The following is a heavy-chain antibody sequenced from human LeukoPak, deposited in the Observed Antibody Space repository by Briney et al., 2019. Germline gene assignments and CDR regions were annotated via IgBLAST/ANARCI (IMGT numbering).Heavy chain of an antibody. D-gene: IGHD6-19*01. V-gene: IGHV4-39*01. CDR1: GASISSSSYY. CDR3: ARHLSGWPPRVTLPFDY. CDR2: IYYSGST. J-gene: IGHJ4*02. Sequence: SETLSLTCTVSGASISSSSYYWGWIRQPPGKGLEWIGSIYYSGSTYYNPSLNSRVTISVDTSKNQFSLKLSSVTAADTAVYYCARHLSGWPPRVTLPFDYWGQGTLVTVSS.